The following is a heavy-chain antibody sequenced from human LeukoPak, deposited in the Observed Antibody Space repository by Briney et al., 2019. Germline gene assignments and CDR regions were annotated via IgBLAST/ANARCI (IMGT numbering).Heavy chain of an antibody. Sequence: GSLRLSCVASGFTFTTYARIWVRQPPGKGLEWVSAVSDGGGNTYYADSVKGRFTISRDNSKNTVYLQMNSLRAADTAIYFCAKEGDTSGSPRGRLDYWGQGALVTVSS. CDR2: VSDGGGNT. V-gene: IGHV3-23*01. CDR3: AKEGDTSGSPRGRLDY. J-gene: IGHJ4*02. D-gene: IGHD3-22*01. CDR1: GFTFTTYA.